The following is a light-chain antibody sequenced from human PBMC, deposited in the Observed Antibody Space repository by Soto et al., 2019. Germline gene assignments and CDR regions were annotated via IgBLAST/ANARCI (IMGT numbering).Light chain of an antibody. CDR2: GAS. CDR1: QSVSSN. V-gene: IGKV3-15*01. Sequence: EIVMTQSPATLSVFPGERATLSCRASQSVSSNLAWYQQKPGQAPRLLIYGASTRATGSPDRFSASGTGTDFTLTISRLEPEDFAVYYCQQYSASPRTFGQGTKV. CDR3: QQYSASPRT. J-gene: IGKJ1*01.